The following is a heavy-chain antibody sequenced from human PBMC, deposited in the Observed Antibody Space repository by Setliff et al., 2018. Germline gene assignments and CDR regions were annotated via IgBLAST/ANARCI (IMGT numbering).Heavy chain of an antibody. CDR1: GASISNYY. V-gene: IGHV4-4*08. Sequence: LSLTCSVSGASISNYYWSWIRQPPGKGLEWIGYIYSSGSTNYNPSLKSRVAISRDTSTNQLSLELRSVTAADTAVYCCAREPTRTGGFYYLDVWGEGTTVTVSS. CDR2: IYSSGST. D-gene: IGHD2-2*01. J-gene: IGHJ6*03. CDR3: AREPTRTGGFYYLDV.